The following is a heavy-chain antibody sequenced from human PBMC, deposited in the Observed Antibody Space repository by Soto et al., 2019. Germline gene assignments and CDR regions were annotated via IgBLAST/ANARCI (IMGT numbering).Heavy chain of an antibody. D-gene: IGHD2-15*01. Sequence: EVQLVESGGGLVQPGRSLRLSCAASGFTFHDYAMPWVRQAPGKGLGWVSLVSWNSAGLVYADSIKGRFTISRDNAKNSLYLQMNNLRTEDTAFYYCTRGYCTVGSCAFDIWGQGTMVTVSS. CDR1: GFTFHDYA. CDR3: TRGYCTVGSCAFDI. CDR2: VSWNSAGL. J-gene: IGHJ3*02. V-gene: IGHV3-9*01.